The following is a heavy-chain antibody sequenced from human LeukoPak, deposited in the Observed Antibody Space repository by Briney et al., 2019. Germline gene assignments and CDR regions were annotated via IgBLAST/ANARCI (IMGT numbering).Heavy chain of an antibody. V-gene: IGHV3-66*01. CDR2: IYRGGAT. CDR3: AGASSYGIILDATSFDL. CDR1: GLIGSDGY. J-gene: IGHJ4*02. Sequence: GGSLRLSCAVSGLIGSDGYMSWVRQAPGKGLEWLSIIYRGGATYCADSVKGRFTISRDDSNYTWHLQLNSLRAEDTAVYFCAGASSYGIILDATSFDLWGQGTLVIVSS. D-gene: IGHD2-15*01.